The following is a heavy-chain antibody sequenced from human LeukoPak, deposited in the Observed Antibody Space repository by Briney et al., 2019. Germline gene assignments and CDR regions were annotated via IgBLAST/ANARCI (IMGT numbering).Heavy chain of an antibody. CDR3: ARGNWNYGLWFDP. J-gene: IGHJ5*02. Sequence: GGSLRLSCAASGFTFSSYAMHWVRQAPGKGLEYVSAISSNGGSTYYANSVKGRFTISRDNSKNTLYLQMGSLRAEDMAVYYCARGNWNYGLWFDPWGQGTLVTVSS. D-gene: IGHD1-7*01. V-gene: IGHV3-64*01. CDR2: ISSNGGST. CDR1: GFTFSSYA.